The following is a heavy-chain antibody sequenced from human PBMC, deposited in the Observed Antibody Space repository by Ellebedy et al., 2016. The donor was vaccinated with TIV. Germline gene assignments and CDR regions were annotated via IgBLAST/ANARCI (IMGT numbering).Heavy chain of an antibody. Sequence: PGGSLRLSCSASGFPFSVYAMHWVRQAPGKGLEYVSAISNSGGATYYADSVKGRFTISRDNSKNTLYVEMSSLRPEDTAMYYCVRDLWGGSKLDYWGQGALVTVSS. J-gene: IGHJ4*02. CDR1: GFPFSVYA. CDR3: VRDLWGGSKLDY. V-gene: IGHV3-64*05. CDR2: ISNSGGAT. D-gene: IGHD2-2*01.